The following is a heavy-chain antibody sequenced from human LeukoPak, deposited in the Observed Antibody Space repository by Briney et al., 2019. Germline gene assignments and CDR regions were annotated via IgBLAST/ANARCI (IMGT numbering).Heavy chain of an antibody. D-gene: IGHD6-19*01. J-gene: IGHJ3*02. CDR1: GYSISSGYY. V-gene: IGHV4-38-2*02. Sequence: ETLSLTCTVSGYSISSGYYWGWIRQPPGKGLEGTGRIYHSGSTYYNPSLKSRVTISVDTSKNQFSLKLSSVTAGDTAVYYCARDRGVAGWNAFDIRGQGTMVTVSS. CDR2: IYHSGST. CDR3: ARDRGVAGWNAFDI.